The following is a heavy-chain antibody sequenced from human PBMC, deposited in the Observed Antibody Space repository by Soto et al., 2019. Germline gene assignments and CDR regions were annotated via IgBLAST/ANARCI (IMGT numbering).Heavy chain of an antibody. V-gene: IGHV3-15*01. Sequence: PGGSLRLSCAASGFTFSNAWMSWVRQAPGKGLEWVGRIKSKTDGGTTDYAAPVKGRFTISRDDSKNTLYLQMNSLKTEDTAVYYCTTDSPLFSPYFALLDVYYGMDVWGQGTTVTVSS. CDR3: TTDSPLFSPYFALLDVYYGMDV. J-gene: IGHJ6*02. CDR2: IKSKTDGGTT. CDR1: GFTFSNAW. D-gene: IGHD3-9*01.